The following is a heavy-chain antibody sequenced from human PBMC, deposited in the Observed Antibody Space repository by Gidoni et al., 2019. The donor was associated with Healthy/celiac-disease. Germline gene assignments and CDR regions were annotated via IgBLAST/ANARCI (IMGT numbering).Heavy chain of an antibody. CDR3: ARGGTWIQLEDGMDV. J-gene: IGHJ6*02. D-gene: IGHD5-18*01. CDR1: GGSISSYY. CDR2: IYYSGST. V-gene: IGHV4-59*01. Sequence: QVQLQESGPGLVKPSETLSLTCTVSGGSISSYYWSWIRQPPGKGLEWIGYIYYSGSTNYNPSLKSRVTISVDTSKNQFSLKLSSVTAADTAVYYCARGGTWIQLEDGMDVWGQGTTVTVSS.